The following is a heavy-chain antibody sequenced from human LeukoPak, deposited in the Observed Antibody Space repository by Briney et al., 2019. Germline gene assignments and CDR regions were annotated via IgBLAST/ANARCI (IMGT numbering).Heavy chain of an antibody. Sequence: GRSLRLSCAASGFTFDDYAMHWVRQAPGKGLEWVSGISWNSGSIGYADSVKGRFTISRDNAKNSLYLQMNSLRAEDTALYYCAKVDSSSWGDDAFDIWGQGTMVTVSS. CDR3: AKVDSSSWGDDAFDI. J-gene: IGHJ3*02. D-gene: IGHD6-13*01. CDR2: ISWNSGSI. V-gene: IGHV3-9*01. CDR1: GFTFDDYA.